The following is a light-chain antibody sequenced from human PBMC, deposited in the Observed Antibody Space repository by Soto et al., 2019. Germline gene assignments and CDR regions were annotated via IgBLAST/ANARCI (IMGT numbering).Light chain of an antibody. CDR2: GAS. V-gene: IGKV3-20*01. CDR1: QSVSSSY. CDR3: QQYGSSPYT. J-gene: IGKJ2*01. Sequence: DIVLTQSPGTLSLSPGERATLSCSASQSVSSSYLAWYQQKPGQAPRLLIYGASSRATRIPDRISGSGSGTDFTLTICRLEPEDVAMYYCQQYGSSPYTFCQGTKLEIK.